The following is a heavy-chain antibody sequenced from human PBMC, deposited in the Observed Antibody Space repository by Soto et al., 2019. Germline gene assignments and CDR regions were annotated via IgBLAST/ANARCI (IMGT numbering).Heavy chain of an antibody. CDR1: GGSFSGYY. J-gene: IGHJ5*02. D-gene: IGHD5-12*01. V-gene: IGHV4-34*01. CDR2: INHSGST. Sequence: QVQLQQWGAGLLKPSETLSLTCAVYGGSFSGYYWSWIRQPPGKGLEWFGEINHSGSTNYNPSLKSRVTISVDTSKNQFSLKLSSVTAADTAVYYCARGKRPRGYSGYDSNWFDPWGQGTLVTVSS. CDR3: ARGKRPRGYSGYDSNWFDP.